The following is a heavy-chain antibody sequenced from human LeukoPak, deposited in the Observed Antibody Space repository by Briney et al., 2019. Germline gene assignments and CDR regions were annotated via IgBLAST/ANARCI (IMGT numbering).Heavy chain of an antibody. Sequence: PSETLSLTCAVYGGSFSGYYWSWIRQPPGKGLEWIGEINHSGSTNYNPSLKSRVTISVDTSKNQFSLKLSSVTAADTAVYYCARDLPSDNYYDSSGYLNWFDPWGQGTLVTVSS. CDR1: GGSFSGYY. D-gene: IGHD3-22*01. CDR3: ARDLPSDNYYDSSGYLNWFDP. CDR2: INHSGST. V-gene: IGHV4-34*01. J-gene: IGHJ5*02.